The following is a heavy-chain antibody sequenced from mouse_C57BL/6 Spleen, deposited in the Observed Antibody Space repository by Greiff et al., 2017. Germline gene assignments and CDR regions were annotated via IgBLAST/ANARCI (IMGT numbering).Heavy chain of an antibody. CDR1: GYAFSSSW. J-gene: IGHJ4*01. CDR3: ARAGAYYSNYDAMGY. CDR2: IYPGDGDT. D-gene: IGHD2-5*01. V-gene: IGHV1-82*01. Sequence: QVQLQQSGPELVKPGASVKISCKASGYAFSSSWMNWVKQRPGKGLEWIGRIYPGDGDTNYNGKFKGKATLTADKSSSSAYMQLSSLTSEDSAVYFCARAGAYYSNYDAMGYWGQGASVTVSS.